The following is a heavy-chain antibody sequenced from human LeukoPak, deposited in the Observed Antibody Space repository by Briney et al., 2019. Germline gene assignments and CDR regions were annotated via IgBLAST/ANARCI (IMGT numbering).Heavy chain of an antibody. J-gene: IGHJ4*02. CDR1: GFIFSSYG. V-gene: IGHV3-30*18. D-gene: IGHD3-3*01. CDR3: AKDFDFFDC. CDR2: ISSDGSNK. Sequence: PGGSLRLSCAASGFIFSSYGMHWVRQAPGKGLEWVAVISSDGSNKYYADSVKGRFIISRDNSKNTLYLQMNSLRAEDTAVYYCAKDFDFFDCWGQGTLVTVSS.